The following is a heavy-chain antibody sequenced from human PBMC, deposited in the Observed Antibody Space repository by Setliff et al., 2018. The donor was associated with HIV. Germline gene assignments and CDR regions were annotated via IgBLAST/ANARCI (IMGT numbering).Heavy chain of an antibody. CDR1: GYSFINYG. V-gene: IGHV1-18*01. D-gene: IGHD2-21*02. Sequence: ASVKVSCKASGYSFINYGISWVRQAPGQGLEWMGWISAYNTNANYAQKYQGRVTMTTDTSTNTIYMELRSLSSDDTAVYFCARSTVVVTAIILIDYWGQGTLVTVSS. CDR3: ARSTVVVTAIILIDY. J-gene: IGHJ4*02. CDR2: ISAYNTNA.